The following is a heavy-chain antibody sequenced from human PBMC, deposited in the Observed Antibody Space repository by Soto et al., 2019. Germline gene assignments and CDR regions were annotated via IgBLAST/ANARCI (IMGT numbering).Heavy chain of an antibody. V-gene: IGHV4-59*08. Sequence: PSETLSVTCTVSGGSISSYYWSWIRQPPGKGLEWIGYIYYSGSTNYNPSLKSRVTISVDTSKNQFSLKLSSVTAADTAVYYCARTDIVVVVAAILGPGAFDIWGQGTMVTVSS. CDR2: IYYSGST. CDR3: ARTDIVVVVAAILGPGAFDI. J-gene: IGHJ3*02. D-gene: IGHD2-15*01. CDR1: GGSISSYY.